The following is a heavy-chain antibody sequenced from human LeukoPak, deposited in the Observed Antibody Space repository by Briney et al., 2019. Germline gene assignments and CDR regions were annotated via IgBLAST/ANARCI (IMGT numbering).Heavy chain of an antibody. CDR3: ARGRSQQWLVLSGEYFQH. CDR2: INPNSGGT. V-gene: IGHV1-2*06. J-gene: IGHJ1*01. CDR1: GYTFTGYY. Sequence: ASVKVSCKASGYTFTGYYMHWVRQAPGQGLEWMGRINPNSGGTNYAQTFQGRVTMTRDTSITTAYLEVSSLRSDDTAVYYCARGRSQQWLVLSGEYFQHWGQGTLVTVSS. D-gene: IGHD6-19*01.